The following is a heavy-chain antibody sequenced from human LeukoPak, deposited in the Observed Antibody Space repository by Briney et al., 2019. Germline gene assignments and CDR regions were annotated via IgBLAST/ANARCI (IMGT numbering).Heavy chain of an antibody. CDR3: ARNYYDSSGYPTYYFDY. J-gene: IGHJ4*02. CDR2: ISAYNGST. CDR1: GYTFTSYG. V-gene: IGHV1-18*01. D-gene: IGHD3-22*01. Sequence: ASVKVSCKASGYTFTSYGISWVRQAPGQGLEWMGWISAYNGSTNYAQKLQGRVTMTTDTSTSTAYMELRSLRSDDTAVYYCARNYYDSSGYPTYYFDYWGQGTLVTVSS.